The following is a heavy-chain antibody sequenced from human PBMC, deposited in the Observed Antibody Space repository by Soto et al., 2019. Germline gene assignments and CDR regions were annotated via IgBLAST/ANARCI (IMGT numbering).Heavy chain of an antibody. CDR3: ARGKTNVYALDV. CDR1: GFTFSSYW. CDR2: IKGDGSNT. J-gene: IGHJ6*02. V-gene: IGHV3-74*01. Sequence: EVQLVESGGDLVQPGGSLRLSCAASGFTFSSYWMHWVRQAPGKGLVWVSRIKGDGSNTNSADSLQGRFTISRDNAKSTLYLQMDSLRAEDTAVYYCARGKTNVYALDVWGQGTAVTVSS.